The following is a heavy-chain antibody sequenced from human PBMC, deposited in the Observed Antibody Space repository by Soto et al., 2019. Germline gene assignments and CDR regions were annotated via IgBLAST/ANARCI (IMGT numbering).Heavy chain of an antibody. CDR1: GFALNTGGKG. Sequence: QITLKESGPTLVRPKQTLTLTCTFAGFALNTGGKGVGLIRQPPGKAVEWLAVIYWNDDERYSPSLKGALTITKDTSKHPVVLTMTNMDPEDTATYYCAHRGYGDYPRGSWFDPWGQGTHVTVSS. J-gene: IGHJ5*02. D-gene: IGHD4-17*01. V-gene: IGHV2-5*01. CDR3: AHRGYGDYPRGSWFDP. CDR2: IYWNDDE.